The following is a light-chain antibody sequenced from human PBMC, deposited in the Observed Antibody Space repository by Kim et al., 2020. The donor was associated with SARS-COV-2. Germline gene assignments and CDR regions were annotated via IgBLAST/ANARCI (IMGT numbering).Light chain of an antibody. CDR3: GAWDDTLKGYV. V-gene: IGLV1-44*01. J-gene: IGLJ1*01. Sequence: GHSVTISCPGSSSNIGTNTINWYQQLPGTAPKLLIYTTNQRPSGVPDRFSGSKSGTSASLAISGLQSEDEGDYYCGAWDDTLKGYVFGTGTKVTVL. CDR1: SSNIGTNT. CDR2: TTN.